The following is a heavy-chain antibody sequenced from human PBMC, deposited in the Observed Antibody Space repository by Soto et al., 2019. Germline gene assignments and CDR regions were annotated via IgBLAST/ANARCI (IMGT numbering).Heavy chain of an antibody. V-gene: IGHV3-66*01. Sequence: PGGSLRLSCAASGFTVSSNYMSWVRQAPGKGLEWVSGIYSGGNTYYVASVKGRFTISRDNSKNTLFLQMNSLRAEDTAVYYCARRGYSYCFYDWGKGTLVPVSS. J-gene: IGHJ4*02. CDR3: ARRGYSYCFYD. D-gene: IGHD3-16*01. CDR2: IYSGGNT. CDR1: GFTVSSNY.